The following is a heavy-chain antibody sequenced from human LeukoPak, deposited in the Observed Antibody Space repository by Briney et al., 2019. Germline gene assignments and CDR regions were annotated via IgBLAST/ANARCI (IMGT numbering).Heavy chain of an antibody. CDR1: GGSNSSYY. CDR3: ARDEYGSGSYSFDY. J-gene: IGHJ4*02. Sequence: SETLSLTCTVSGGSNSSYYWSWIRQPAGKGLEWIGRIYTSGSTNYNPSLKSRVTMSVDTSKNQFSLKLSSVTAADTAVYYCARDEYGSGSYSFDYWGQGTLVTVSS. D-gene: IGHD3-10*01. CDR2: IYTSGST. V-gene: IGHV4-4*07.